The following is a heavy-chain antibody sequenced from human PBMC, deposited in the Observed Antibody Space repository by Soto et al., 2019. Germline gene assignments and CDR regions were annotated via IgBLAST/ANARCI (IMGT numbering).Heavy chain of an antibody. Sequence: PGGSLRLSCAASGFTFSSYGMHWVRQAPGKGLEWVAVIWYDGSNKYYADSVKGRFTISRDNSKNTLYLQMNSLRAEDTAVYYCARDDPTMVRGVNGAFDIWGQGTMVTVSS. D-gene: IGHD3-10*01. V-gene: IGHV3-33*01. J-gene: IGHJ3*02. CDR2: IWYDGSNK. CDR3: ARDDPTMVRGVNGAFDI. CDR1: GFTFSSYG.